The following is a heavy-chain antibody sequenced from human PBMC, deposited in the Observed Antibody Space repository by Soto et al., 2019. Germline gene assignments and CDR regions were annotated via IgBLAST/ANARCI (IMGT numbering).Heavy chain of an antibody. CDR3: SRGAATWELRSGFDY. Sequence: QVQLQQWGAGLLKPSETLSLTCAVYGGSFSGYYWSWIRQPPGKGLEWIGEINHSGSTNYNPSLKSRVTISVDTSKNQFSLKLSSVTAADTAVYYCSRGAATWELRSGFDYWGQGTLVTVSS. V-gene: IGHV4-34*01. CDR1: GGSFSGYY. D-gene: IGHD1-26*01. J-gene: IGHJ4*02. CDR2: INHSGST.